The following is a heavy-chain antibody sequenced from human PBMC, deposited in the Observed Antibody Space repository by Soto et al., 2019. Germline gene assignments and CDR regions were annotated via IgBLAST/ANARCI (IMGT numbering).Heavy chain of an antibody. V-gene: IGHV1-3*01. CDR3: ARDRHWGDSSGYYSGYFDF. J-gene: IGHJ4*02. D-gene: IGHD3-22*01. CDR1: GDTFTSYA. CDR2: INAGNGNT. Sequence: QVQLVQSGAEVKKPGASVKVSSKASGDTFTSYAMHWVRQAPGQRLEWMGWINAGNGNTEYSQKFQGRVTITRDISASTAYMELSSLRSEDAAVYYCARDRHWGDSSGYYSGYFDFWGQGTLVTVSS.